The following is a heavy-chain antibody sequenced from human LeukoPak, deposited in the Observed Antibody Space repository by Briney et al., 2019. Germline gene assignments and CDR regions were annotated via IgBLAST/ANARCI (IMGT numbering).Heavy chain of an antibody. D-gene: IGHD2-15*01. J-gene: IGHJ4*02. V-gene: IGHV3-23*01. CDR1: GFTFSSYA. CDR2: ISNSDGKT. CDR3: AKLTLLGYCSGGSCYDRRVFDY. Sequence: PGGSLRLSCAASGFTFSSYAMSWVRQAPGKGLEWVSTISNSDGKTYYADSVKGRFTISRDNSKNTLYLQVNSLTAEDTAIYYCAKLTLLGYCSGGSCYDRRVFDYWGQGTLVTVSS.